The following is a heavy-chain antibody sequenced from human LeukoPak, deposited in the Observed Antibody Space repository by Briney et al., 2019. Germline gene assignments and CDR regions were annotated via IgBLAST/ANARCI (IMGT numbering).Heavy chain of an antibody. D-gene: IGHD1-26*01. V-gene: IGHV5-51*01. CDR1: GYIFTNYW. J-gene: IGHJ4*02. CDR2: IYPGDSDT. CDR3: ARQGVGASTCDY. Sequence: GESLKISCKGSGYIFTNYWIGWVRQMPGKGLECMGTIYPGDSDTRYSPSFQGQVTISAHKSINTAYLQWSSLKTSDTAMYYCARQGVGASTCDYWGQGSLVTVSS.